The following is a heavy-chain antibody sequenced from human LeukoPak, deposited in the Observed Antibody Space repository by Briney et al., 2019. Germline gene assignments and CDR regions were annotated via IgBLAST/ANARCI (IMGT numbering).Heavy chain of an antibody. V-gene: IGHV3-30-3*01. CDR3: AAQWLVPGY. D-gene: IGHD6-19*01. Sequence: GGSLRLSCAASGFTFSSYAMHWVRQAPGKGLEGVAVISYDGSNKYYADAVKGRFTISRDNSKNTLYLQMNSLRAEDTAVCYCAAQWLVPGYWGQGTLVTVSS. J-gene: IGHJ4*02. CDR1: GFTFSSYA. CDR2: ISYDGSNK.